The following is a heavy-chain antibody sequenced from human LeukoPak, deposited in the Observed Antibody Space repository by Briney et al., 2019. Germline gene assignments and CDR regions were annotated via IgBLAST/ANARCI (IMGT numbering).Heavy chain of an antibody. CDR2: ISPNSGDT. Sequence: VASVKVSCKASGYTFTGYLMHWVRQAAGQGLEWMGWISPNSGDTKYAQNFQGRVTMTRDTSVSTAYMEVSRLRPDDTAVYYCVRGLTTVATWLYLWGRGTLVTVSS. V-gene: IGHV1-2*02. CDR1: GYTFTGYL. CDR3: VRGLTTVATWLYL. J-gene: IGHJ2*01. D-gene: IGHD4-17*01.